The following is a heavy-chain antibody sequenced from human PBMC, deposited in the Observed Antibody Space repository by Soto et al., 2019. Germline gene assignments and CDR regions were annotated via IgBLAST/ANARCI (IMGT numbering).Heavy chain of an antibody. J-gene: IGHJ5*02. V-gene: IGHV3-30*18. CDR1: GFTFSSYG. CDR3: AKDKQQLARGWFDP. Sequence: QVQLVESGGGVVQPGRSLRLSCAASGFTFSSYGMHWVRQAPGKGLEWVAVISYDGSNKYYADSVKGRFTISRDNSKNTLYLQMNSLRAEDTAVYYCAKDKQQLARGWFDPWGQGTLVTASS. CDR2: ISYDGSNK. D-gene: IGHD6-13*01.